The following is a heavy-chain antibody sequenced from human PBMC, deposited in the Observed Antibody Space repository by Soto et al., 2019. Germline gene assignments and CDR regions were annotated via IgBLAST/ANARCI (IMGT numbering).Heavy chain of an antibody. J-gene: IGHJ4*02. V-gene: IGHV3-23*01. CDR2: ISGSDDST. CDR3: AKRSSSSTFDY. CDR1: GLTFSSYA. Sequence: EVQLLESGGGLVQPGESLRLSCAASGLTFSSYAMSWVRQAPGKGLEGVSVISGSDDSTYYADSVKGRFTISSDNYKNTLYLQMNSLRAEDTAVYYCAKRSSSSTFDYWGQGTLVTVSS. D-gene: IGHD6-6*01.